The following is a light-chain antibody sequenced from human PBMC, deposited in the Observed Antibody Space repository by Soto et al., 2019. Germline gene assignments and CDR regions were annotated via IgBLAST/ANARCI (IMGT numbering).Light chain of an antibody. Sequence: DIVMTQSPATLSVAPGERVTFSCRASQGVSRKLAWYQHKPGQAPRLLISGASTGATGIPARFSGSGSGTDFTLTISSLQAEDVAVYYCQQYYSTPITFGQGTRLEIK. CDR1: QGVSRK. J-gene: IGKJ5*01. CDR2: GAS. V-gene: IGKV3-15*01. CDR3: QQYYSTPIT.